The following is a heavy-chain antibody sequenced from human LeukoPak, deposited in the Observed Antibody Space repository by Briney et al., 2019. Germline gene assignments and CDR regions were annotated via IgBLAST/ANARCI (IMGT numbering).Heavy chain of an antibody. CDR2: VHHSGST. D-gene: IGHD3-10*01. J-gene: IGHJ3*02. CDR1: GYFISSGYY. CDR3: ARDDTEFTMFRGVTDNTFDI. Sequence: SETLSLTCSVSGYFISSGYYWGWIRQSPGKGLEWIGSVHHSGSTYYNPSLKSRVTISVDTSKNHFSLRLKSVTAADTAVYYCARDDTEFTMFRGVTDNTFDIWGQGTMVTVSS. V-gene: IGHV4-38-2*02.